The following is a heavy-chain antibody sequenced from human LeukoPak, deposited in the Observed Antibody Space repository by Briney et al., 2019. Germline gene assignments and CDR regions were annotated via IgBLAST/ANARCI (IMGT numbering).Heavy chain of an antibody. Sequence: GGSLRLSCAASGFTFSSYGMHWVRQAPGKGLEWVAVISYDGSNKYYADSVKGRFTISRDNSKNTLYLQMNSLRAEDTAVYYCARGRRRDGYNREYYFDYWGQGTLVTVSS. V-gene: IGHV3-30*03. D-gene: IGHD5-12*01. CDR1: GFTFSSYG. CDR3: ARGRRRDGYNREYYFDY. J-gene: IGHJ4*02. CDR2: ISYDGSNK.